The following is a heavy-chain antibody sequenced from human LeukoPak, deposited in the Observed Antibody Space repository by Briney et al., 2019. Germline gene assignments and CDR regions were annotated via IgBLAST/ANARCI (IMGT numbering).Heavy chain of an antibody. CDR1: GFTFSSYE. J-gene: IGHJ6*03. Sequence: GGSLRLSCAASGFTFSSYEMNWVRQAPGKGLEWVSYISSSGSTIYYADSVKGRFTISRDNAKNSLYLQMNSLRAEDTAVYYCARQYSSSSYYYYYHMDVWGKGATVTVSS. D-gene: IGHD6-13*01. CDR3: ARQYSSSSYYYYYHMDV. V-gene: IGHV3-48*03. CDR2: ISSSGSTI.